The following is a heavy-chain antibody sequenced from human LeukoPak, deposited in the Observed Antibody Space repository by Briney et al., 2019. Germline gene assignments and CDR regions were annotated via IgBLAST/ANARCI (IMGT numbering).Heavy chain of an antibody. CDR2: IIHSGSA. D-gene: IGHD3-10*01. CDR1: GGSFRGYY. Sequence: SETLSLTCAVNGGSFRGYYWSWIRKPQGKGLEWIGEIIHSGSANYNPSLKSRVTISVDTSKNQFSLKLSSVTAADTAVYYCARQGSRPHYYYYYMDVWGKGTTVTVSS. V-gene: IGHV4-34*12. J-gene: IGHJ6*03. CDR3: ARQGSRPHYYYYYMDV.